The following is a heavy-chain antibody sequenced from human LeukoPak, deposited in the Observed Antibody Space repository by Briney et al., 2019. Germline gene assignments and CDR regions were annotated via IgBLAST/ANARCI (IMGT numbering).Heavy chain of an antibody. D-gene: IGHD3-10*01. Sequence: SETLSLTCTVSGGSISSDSYYWAWIRQPPGKGLEWIASIYYSGSTYYNPSLKSRVTISVDTSKNQFSLKLSSVTAADTAVYYCARERGLLSAFDYWGQGTLVTVSS. CDR2: IYYSGST. CDR1: GGSISSDSYY. V-gene: IGHV4-39*07. J-gene: IGHJ4*02. CDR3: ARERGLLSAFDY.